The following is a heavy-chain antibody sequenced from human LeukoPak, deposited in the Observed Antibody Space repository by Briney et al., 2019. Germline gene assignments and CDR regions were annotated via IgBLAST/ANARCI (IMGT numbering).Heavy chain of an antibody. CDR1: GGSISSTTYH. CDR2: VSYTGHT. Sequence: PSETLSLTCTVSGGSISSTTYHWAWIRQPPGRGLEWIGSVSYTGHTYYNPSLQSRVTLSVDTSKNHFSLTLTSVTAAETSVYYCARHDCTDGVCFKDFDYWGQGTLVTVSS. J-gene: IGHJ4*02. D-gene: IGHD2-8*01. V-gene: IGHV4-39*01. CDR3: ARHDCTDGVCFKDFDY.